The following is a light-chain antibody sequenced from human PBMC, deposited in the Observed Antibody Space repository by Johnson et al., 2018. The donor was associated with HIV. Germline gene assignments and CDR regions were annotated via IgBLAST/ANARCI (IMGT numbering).Light chain of an antibody. Sequence: QSMLTQPPSVSAAPGQKVTISCSGSSSNIGNNYVSWYRQLPGTAPKLLIYENTQRPSGIPDRFSGSKSGASATLGITGLQTGDEADYYCATWDRSLSAGGVFGTGTQVTVL. CDR3: ATWDRSLSAGGV. CDR2: ENT. CDR1: SSNIGNNY. J-gene: IGLJ1*01. V-gene: IGLV1-51*02.